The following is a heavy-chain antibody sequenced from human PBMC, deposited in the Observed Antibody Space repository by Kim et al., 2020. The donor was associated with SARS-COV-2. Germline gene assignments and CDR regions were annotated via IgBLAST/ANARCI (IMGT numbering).Heavy chain of an antibody. D-gene: IGHD6-13*01. CDR2: ISSSGSTI. CDR3: ARVRGAAGPFYYYYYGMDV. Sequence: GGSPRLSCAASGFTFSDYYMSWIRQAPGKGLEWVSYISSSGSTIYYADSVKGRFTISRDNAKNSLYLQMNSLRAEDTAVYYCARVRGAAGPFYYYYYGMDVWGQGNTVTVSS. J-gene: IGHJ6*02. V-gene: IGHV3-11*01. CDR1: GFTFSDYY.